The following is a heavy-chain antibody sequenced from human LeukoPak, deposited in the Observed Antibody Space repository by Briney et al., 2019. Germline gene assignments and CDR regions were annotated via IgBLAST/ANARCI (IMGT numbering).Heavy chain of an antibody. CDR3: ARDRIAVAVFDAFDI. CDR2: IWYDGSNK. CDR1: GFTFGSYG. J-gene: IGHJ3*02. V-gene: IGHV3-33*01. D-gene: IGHD6-19*01. Sequence: PGRSLRLSCAASGFTFGSYGMHWVRQAPGKGLEWVAVIWYDGSNKYYADSVKGRFTISRDNSKNTLYLQMNSLRAEDTAVYYCARDRIAVAVFDAFDIWGQGTMVTVSS.